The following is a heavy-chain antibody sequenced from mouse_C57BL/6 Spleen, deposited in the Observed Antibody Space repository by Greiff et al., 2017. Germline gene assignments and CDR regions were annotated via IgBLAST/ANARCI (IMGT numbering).Heavy chain of an antibody. V-gene: IGHV1-61*01. CDR2: IYPSDSET. Sequence: QVQLQQPGAELVRPGSSVKLSCKASGYTFTSYWMDWVKQRPGQGLEWIGNIYPSDSETHYNQKFKDKATLTVDKSSSTAYMQLSSLTSEDSAVYYCAIYYSNSGFDYWGQGTTLTVSS. CDR3: AIYYSNSGFDY. J-gene: IGHJ2*01. CDR1: GYTFTSYW. D-gene: IGHD2-5*01.